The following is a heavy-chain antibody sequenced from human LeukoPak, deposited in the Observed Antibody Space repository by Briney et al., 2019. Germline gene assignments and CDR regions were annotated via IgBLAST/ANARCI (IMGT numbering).Heavy chain of an antibody. V-gene: IGHV3-66*02. J-gene: IGHJ4*02. D-gene: IGHD4-23*01. CDR1: GFTVSSNY. CDR3: ARGVRDLVNYYFDY. CDR2: IYSGGST. Sequence: GGSLRLSCAASGFTVSSNYMSWVRRAPGKGLEWVSVIYSGGSTYYADSVKGRFTISRDNSKNTLYLQMNSLRAEDTAVYYCARGVRDLVNYYFDYWGQGTLVTVSS.